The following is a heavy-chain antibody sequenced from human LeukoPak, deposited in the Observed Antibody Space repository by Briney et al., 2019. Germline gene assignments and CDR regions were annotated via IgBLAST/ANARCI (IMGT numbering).Heavy chain of an antibody. D-gene: IGHD1-7*01. J-gene: IGHJ4*02. CDR3: AKGGNSAPLDY. V-gene: IGHV3-23*01. CDR1: GFTFSNSA. CDR2: ISAGGSDT. Sequence: GGSLRLSCAASGFTFSNSAMTWVRQAPGKGLERVSAISAGGSDTIYTDSVKDRFTISRDNSKNTLYLQMNSLRAEDTAVYYCAKGGNSAPLDYWGQGTLVTVSS.